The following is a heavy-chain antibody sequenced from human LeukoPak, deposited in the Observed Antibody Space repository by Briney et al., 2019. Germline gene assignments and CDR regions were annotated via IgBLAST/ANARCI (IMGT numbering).Heavy chain of an antibody. D-gene: IGHD4-11*01. J-gene: IGHJ4*02. CDR1: GFTLSIQW. CDR3: ARRMTTVTAYFDY. Sequence: PGGSLRLSCAPDGFTLSIQWMRSVSQDPGEGREWLAKIKQDGSEKYYVDSVKGRFTISRDNAKNSLYRQMNGLRAEDTAVYYCARRMTTVTAYFDYWGQGTLVTVSS. CDR2: IKQDGSEK. V-gene: IGHV3-7*01.